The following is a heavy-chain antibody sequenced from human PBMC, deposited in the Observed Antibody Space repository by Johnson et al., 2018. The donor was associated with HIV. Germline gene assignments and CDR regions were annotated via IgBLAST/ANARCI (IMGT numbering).Heavy chain of an antibody. CDR2: IYSDDMT. CDR3: ARETRSAAAGHGAFDV. D-gene: IGHD6-13*01. V-gene: IGHV3-53*01. CDR1: GFTVSRNY. J-gene: IGHJ3*01. Sequence: VQLVESGGGWIQPGGSLRPPRAASGFTVSRNYMSWVRQAPGKGLEWVSVIYSDDMTYYADSVKGRSTISRVNSKNTLYLQMNSLRAEDTAVYYCARETRSAAAGHGAFDVWGQGTMVTVSS.